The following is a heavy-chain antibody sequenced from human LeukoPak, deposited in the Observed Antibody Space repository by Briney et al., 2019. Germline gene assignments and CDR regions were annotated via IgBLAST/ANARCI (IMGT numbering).Heavy chain of an antibody. CDR1: GYTFTGYY. CDR3: ARVLRITMVRGADTFDY. D-gene: IGHD3-10*01. V-gene: IGHV1-2*06. J-gene: IGHJ4*02. CDR2: INPNSGST. Sequence: ASVKVSCKASGYTFTGYYMHWVGQAPGQGLAWMGRINPNSGSTNYAQKFQGRVTMTRDTAISTAYMELSRLRSDDTAVSYCARVLRITMVRGADTFDYWGQGTLVTVSS.